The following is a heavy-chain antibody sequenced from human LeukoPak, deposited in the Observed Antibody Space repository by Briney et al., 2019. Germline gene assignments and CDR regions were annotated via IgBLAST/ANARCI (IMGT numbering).Heavy chain of an antibody. CDR2: ISGSGGST. J-gene: IGHJ6*02. Sequence: GGSLRLSCAASGFTFSSYTMSWVRLAPGKGLEWVSAISGSGGSTYYADSVKGRFAISRDNAKNTLYLQMNSLRAEDTAVYYCARSYLYYGMDVWGQGTTVTVSS. V-gene: IGHV3-23*01. CDR1: GFTFSSYT. CDR3: ARSYLYYGMDV.